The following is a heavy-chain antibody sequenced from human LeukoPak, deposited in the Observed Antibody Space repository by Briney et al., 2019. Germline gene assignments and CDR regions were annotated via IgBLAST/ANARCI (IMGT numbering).Heavy chain of an antibody. CDR3: ARASWGYYGSGSYFRWNYYFDY. Sequence: SETLSLTCTVSGGSISSGGYYWSWIRQHPGKGLEWIGYVYYSGSTYYNPSLRSRVTISVDTSKNQFSLKLSSVTAADTAVYYCARASWGYYGSGSYFRWNYYFDYWGQGTLVTVSS. D-gene: IGHD3-10*01. J-gene: IGHJ4*02. CDR1: GGSISSGGYY. CDR2: VYYSGST. V-gene: IGHV4-31*03.